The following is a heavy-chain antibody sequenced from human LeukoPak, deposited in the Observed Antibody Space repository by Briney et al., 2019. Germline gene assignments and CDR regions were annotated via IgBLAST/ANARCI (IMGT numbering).Heavy chain of an antibody. J-gene: IGHJ4*02. D-gene: IGHD6-19*01. CDR2: ISGSGGST. V-gene: IGHV3-23*01. CDR1: GFTFSSYA. CDR3: AKDDGYSSVYYFDY. Sequence: GGSLRLSCAASGFTFSSYAMSWVRQAPGKGLEWVSAISGSGGSTYYADSVKGRFTIPRDNSKNTLYLQMNSLRAEDTAVYYCAKDDGYSSVYYFDYWGQGTLVTVSS.